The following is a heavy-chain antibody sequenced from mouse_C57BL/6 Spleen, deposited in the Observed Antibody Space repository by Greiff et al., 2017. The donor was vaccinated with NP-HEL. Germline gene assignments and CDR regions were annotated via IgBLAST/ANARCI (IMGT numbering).Heavy chain of an antibody. CDR3: ARIYYDYDVYYAMDY. D-gene: IGHD2-4*01. J-gene: IGHJ4*01. CDR1: GYAFSSSW. Sequence: QVQLKQSGPELVKPGASVKISCKASGYAFSSSWMNWVKQRPGKGLEWIGRIYPGDGDTNYNGKFKGKATLTADKSSSTAYMQLSSLTSEDSAVYFCARIYYDYDVYYAMDYWGQGTSVTVSS. V-gene: IGHV1-82*01. CDR2: IYPGDGDT.